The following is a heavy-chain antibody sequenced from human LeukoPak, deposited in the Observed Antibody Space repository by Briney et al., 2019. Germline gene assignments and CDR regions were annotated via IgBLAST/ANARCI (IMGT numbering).Heavy chain of an antibody. CDR2: IIPIFSTA. V-gene: IGHV1-69*06. Sequence: ASVKVSCKASGYTFSSYAISWVRQAPGQGLEWMGGIIPIFSTANYAQKFQGRVTITADKSTSTAYMELSSLRSEDTAVYYCSGYSSGQDVWGKGTTVTVSS. J-gene: IGHJ6*04. D-gene: IGHD6-19*01. CDR1: GYTFSSYA. CDR3: SGYSSGQDV.